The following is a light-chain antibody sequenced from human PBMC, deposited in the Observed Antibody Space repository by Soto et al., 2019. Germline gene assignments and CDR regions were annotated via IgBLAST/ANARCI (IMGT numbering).Light chain of an antibody. V-gene: IGKV1-12*01. J-gene: IGKJ5*01. CDR1: QSISSW. Sequence: DIQMTQSPSTLSASVGDRVTITCRASQSISSWLAWYQQKPGKAPKLLIYAASSLQSGVPSRFSGSGSGTDFTLTISSLQPEDFATYYCQHADSFPLITFGQGTRLENK. CDR3: QHADSFPLIT. CDR2: AAS.